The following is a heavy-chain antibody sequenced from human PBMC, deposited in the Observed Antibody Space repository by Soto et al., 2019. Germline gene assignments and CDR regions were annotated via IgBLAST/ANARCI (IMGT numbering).Heavy chain of an antibody. J-gene: IGHJ4*02. D-gene: IGHD7-27*01. CDR1: GDSISNVNYC. V-gene: IGHV4-30-4*01. CDR3: ARGRSGDKVDY. CDR2: IDDGGST. Sequence: QVQLQESGPGLVKPSQTLSLTCTVSGDSISNVNYCWSWVPQPPDKGLEWIGQIDDGGSTYNHPSLRSRVTKSVDPSKNQLSLQLRSVSAADTDVYYCARGRSGDKVDYWGQGTLVTVAS.